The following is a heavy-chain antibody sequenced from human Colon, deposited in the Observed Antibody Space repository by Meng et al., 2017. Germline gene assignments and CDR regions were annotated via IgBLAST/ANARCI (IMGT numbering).Heavy chain of an antibody. V-gene: IGHV4-4*02. CDR1: GASVSGNSY. D-gene: IGHD4-23*01. CDR3: ARHGGYYQDF. Sequence: QVQLQEPGPGLVKPSETLSPACSVSGASVSGNSYWSWVRQPPGRGLEWIGQIDHRGSAYYRPSLNSRVTMSLDKSRNQFSLRLTSVTAADTAVYYCARHGGYYQDFWGQGTLVTVSS. CDR2: IDHRGSA. J-gene: IGHJ4*02.